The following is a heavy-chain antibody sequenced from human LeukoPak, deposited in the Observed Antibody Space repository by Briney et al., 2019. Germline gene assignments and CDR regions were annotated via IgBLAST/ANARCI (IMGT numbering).Heavy chain of an antibody. J-gene: IGHJ4*02. V-gene: IGHV4-38-2*01. Sequence: SETLSLTCAVSGYSISSGYYWGWIRQPPGKGLEWIGSIYHSGSTYYNPSLKSRVTISVDTSKNQFSLKLSSVAAADTAVYYCARRGGAFALDYWGQGTLVTVSS. CDR2: IYHSGST. CDR1: GYSISSGYY. D-gene: IGHD3-10*01. CDR3: ARRGGAFALDY.